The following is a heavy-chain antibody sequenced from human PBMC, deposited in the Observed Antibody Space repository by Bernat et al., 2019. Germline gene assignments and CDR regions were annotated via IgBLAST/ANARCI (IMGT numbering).Heavy chain of an antibody. D-gene: IGHD1-14*01. CDR3: AKDKSGTGLLRDNWFDP. CDR1: GFTFSSYD. J-gene: IGHJ5*02. V-gene: IGHV3-30*18. Sequence: QVQLVESGGGVVQPGRSLRLSCAASGFTFSSYDMNWVRQAPGKGLEWVAIISNDGSIKEYTDTVKGRFTISRDNSKSTLYLQMNSLRAEDTAVYYCAKDKSGTGLLRDNWFDPWGQGTLVTVSS. CDR2: ISNDGSIK.